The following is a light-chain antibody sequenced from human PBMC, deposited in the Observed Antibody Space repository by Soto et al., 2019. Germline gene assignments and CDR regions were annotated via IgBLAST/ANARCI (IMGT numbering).Light chain of an antibody. Sequence: EIVMTQSPATLSVSPGERATLSCSASQSVSSYLAWYQQKPGQAPKLLIYGASSRATGIPDRFSGSGSGTDFTLTISRLEPEDFAVYYCQQYGSSPALTFGGGTQVDIK. CDR3: QQYGSSPALT. CDR1: QSVSSY. V-gene: IGKV3-20*01. J-gene: IGKJ4*01. CDR2: GAS.